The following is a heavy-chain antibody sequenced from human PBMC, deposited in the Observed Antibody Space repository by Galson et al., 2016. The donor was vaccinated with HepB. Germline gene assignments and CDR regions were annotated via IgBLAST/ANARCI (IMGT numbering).Heavy chain of an antibody. V-gene: IGHV4-59*02. J-gene: IGHJ5*02. CDR3: ARGSTGWFDP. CDR2: IYYTERP. D-gene: IGHD4-17*01. CDR1: GDSVNSYF. Sequence: ETLSLTCTVSGDSVNSYFWSWIRQPPGKGLDWIGNIYYTERPNYNPSLKSRVTISVDTSKNQVSLKLRSVTAADTAVYFCARGSTGWFDPWGQGTLVAVS.